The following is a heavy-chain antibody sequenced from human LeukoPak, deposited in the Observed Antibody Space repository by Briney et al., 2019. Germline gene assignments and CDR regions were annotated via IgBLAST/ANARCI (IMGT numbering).Heavy chain of an antibody. CDR2: INHSGST. CDR3: ASGQIVVDSDAFDT. Sequence: SETLSLTCAVYGGSFSGYYWSWIRQPPGKGLEWIGEINHSGSTNYNPSLKSRVTISVDTSKNQFSLKLSSVTAADTAVYYCASGQIVVDSDAFDTWGQGTMVTVSS. J-gene: IGHJ3*02. CDR1: GGSFSGYY. V-gene: IGHV4-34*01. D-gene: IGHD3-22*01.